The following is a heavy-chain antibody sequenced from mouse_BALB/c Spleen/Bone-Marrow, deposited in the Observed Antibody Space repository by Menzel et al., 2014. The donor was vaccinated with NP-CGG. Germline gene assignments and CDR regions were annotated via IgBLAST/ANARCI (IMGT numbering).Heavy chain of an antibody. J-gene: IGHJ2*01. CDR3: TTLAQTNFDY. D-gene: IGHD3-1*01. Sequence: EVQVVESGTVLARPGAAVKMSCKASGYTFSNYWMHWVKQRPGQGLEWIGTIYPGNSDTTYNQKFKGKAKLTAVTSTSTAYMDLSSLTNEDSAVYYCTTLAQTNFDYWGQGTTLTVSS. CDR1: GYTFSNYW. V-gene: IGHV1-5*01. CDR2: IYPGNSDT.